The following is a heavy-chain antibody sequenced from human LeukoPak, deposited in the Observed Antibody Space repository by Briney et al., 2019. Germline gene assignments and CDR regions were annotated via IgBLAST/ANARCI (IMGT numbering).Heavy chain of an antibody. Sequence: GASVKVSCKASGYTFTGYYMHWVRQAPGQGLEWMGWINPNSGGTNYAHKFQGRVTMPRDTSISTAYMELSRLRSDDTAVYYCARGVVRGWPAAAMYWGQGTLVTVSS. CDR2: INPNSGGT. J-gene: IGHJ4*02. CDR3: ARGVVRGWPAAAMY. CDR1: GYTFTGYY. V-gene: IGHV1-2*02. D-gene: IGHD2-2*01.